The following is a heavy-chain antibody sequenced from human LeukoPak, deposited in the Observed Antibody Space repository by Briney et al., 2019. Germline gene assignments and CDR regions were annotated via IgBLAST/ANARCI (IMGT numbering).Heavy chain of an antibody. CDR2: ISYDGSNK. Sequence: GGSLRLSCAASGFTFSSYAMHWVRQAPVKGLERVAVISYDGSNKYYADSVKGRFTISRDNSKNTLYLQMNSLRAEDTAVYYCARAYRSGWYYFDYWGQGTLVTVSS. D-gene: IGHD6-19*01. J-gene: IGHJ4*02. CDR1: GFTFSSYA. V-gene: IGHV3-30-3*01. CDR3: ARAYRSGWYYFDY.